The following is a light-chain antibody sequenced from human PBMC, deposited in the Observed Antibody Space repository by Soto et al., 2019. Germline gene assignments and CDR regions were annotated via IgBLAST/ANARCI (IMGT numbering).Light chain of an antibody. V-gene: IGKV1-39*01. CDR1: QSISSY. Sequence: DIQMTQSPSSLSASVGDRVTISCRASQSISSYFNWYQQKPGKVPKLLIYATSSLQSGVPSRFSGSGSGTDFTVTISNLQPEDSATYYCQRSYYSWTFGQGTKVDI. CDR3: QRSYYSWT. J-gene: IGKJ1*01. CDR2: ATS.